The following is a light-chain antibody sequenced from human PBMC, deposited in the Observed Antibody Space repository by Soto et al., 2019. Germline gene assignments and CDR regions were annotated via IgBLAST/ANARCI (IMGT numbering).Light chain of an antibody. CDR2: LGS. V-gene: IGKV2-28*01. CDR3: MQPLQTPWT. J-gene: IGKJ1*01. Sequence: DIVMTQSPLSLRVTPGEPASISCRSSQSLLHSSGYNYLHWYLQKPGQSPQLLISLGSDRSSGVPDRFSGSGSGTDFTLNISRVEAEDVGVYYCMQPLQTPWTFGQGTKXEIK. CDR1: QSLLHSSGYNY.